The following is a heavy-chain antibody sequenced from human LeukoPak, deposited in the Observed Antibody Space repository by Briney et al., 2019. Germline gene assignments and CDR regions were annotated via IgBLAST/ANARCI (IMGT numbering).Heavy chain of an antibody. D-gene: IGHD3-3*01. J-gene: IGHJ6*02. CDR3: ARYDFWSGFYYYVMDV. CDR2: ISAYNGNT. CDR1: GYTFNSYG. Sequence: GASVKVSCKASGYTFNSYGISWVRQAPGQGLEWMGWISAYNGNTNYAQKFQGRVSMTTDTSTSTAYMEMRSLRSDDTAVYYCARYDFWSGFYYYVMDVWGQGTTVTVSS. V-gene: IGHV1-18*01.